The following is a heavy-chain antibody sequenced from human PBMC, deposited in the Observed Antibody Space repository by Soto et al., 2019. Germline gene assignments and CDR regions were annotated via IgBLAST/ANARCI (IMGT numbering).Heavy chain of an antibody. CDR1: GYTFTTYG. J-gene: IGHJ4*02. CDR3: ARGRYGDY. Sequence: QVHMVQSGAEVKKPGASVKVSCKGSGYTFTTYGITWVRQAPGQGLEWMGWISAHNGNTNYAQKLQGRVTVTRDTSTSTAYMELRSLRSDDTAVYYCARGRYGDYWGQGALVTVSS. CDR2: ISAHNGNT. D-gene: IGHD1-1*01. V-gene: IGHV1-18*01.